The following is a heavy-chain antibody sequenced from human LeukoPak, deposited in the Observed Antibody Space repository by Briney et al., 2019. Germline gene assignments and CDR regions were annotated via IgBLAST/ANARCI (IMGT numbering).Heavy chain of an antibody. D-gene: IGHD3-22*01. Sequence: PSGTLSLTCAVSGGSISSSNWWSWVRPPPGKGLEWIGEIYHSGSTNYNPSLRSRVTISVDKSKNQFSLKLSSVTAADTAVYYCARWHYYDSSGPIDYWGQGTLGTVSS. CDR1: GGSISSSNW. CDR3: ARWHYYDSSGPIDY. V-gene: IGHV4-4*02. J-gene: IGHJ4*02. CDR2: IYHSGST.